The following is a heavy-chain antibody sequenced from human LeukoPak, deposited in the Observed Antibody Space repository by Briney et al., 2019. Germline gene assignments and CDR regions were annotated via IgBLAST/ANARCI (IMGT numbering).Heavy chain of an antibody. J-gene: IGHJ3*02. Sequence: PSETLSLTCTVSGGSLRSYYWSWIRQPPGKGLEWIGFIYHSGSTNCNPSVKSRVAMSVDTSKKQFSLKLSSLTAADTAVYYCARGGTAVIAPYAFDIWGQGTMVTVSS. D-gene: IGHD4-23*01. V-gene: IGHV4-59*01. CDR1: GGSLRSYY. CDR3: ARGGTAVIAPYAFDI. CDR2: IYHSGST.